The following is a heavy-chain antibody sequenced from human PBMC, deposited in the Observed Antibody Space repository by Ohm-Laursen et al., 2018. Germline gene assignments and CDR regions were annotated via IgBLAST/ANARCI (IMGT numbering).Heavy chain of an antibody. V-gene: IGHV4-59*08. CDR3: ARHWSYGSASYPLDS. Sequence: GTLSLTCTVSGDSISNYYWSWIRQPPGKGLEWIAYIHNSGNTNYNPSLKSRVTISLDTSKNQLSLKVNSVTASDTAVYYCARHWSYGSASYPLDSWGQGTLVTVSS. J-gene: IGHJ4*02. CDR1: GDSISNYY. D-gene: IGHD3-10*01. CDR2: IHNSGNT.